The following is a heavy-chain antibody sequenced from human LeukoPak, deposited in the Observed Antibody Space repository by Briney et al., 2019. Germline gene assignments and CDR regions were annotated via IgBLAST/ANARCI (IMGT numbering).Heavy chain of an antibody. D-gene: IGHD2-2*01. V-gene: IGHV4-4*07. CDR2: IYTSGST. J-gene: IGHJ3*02. Sequence: PSETLSLTCTVSGGSISSYYWSWIRQPAGKGLEWIGHIYTSGSTNYNPSLKSRVTMSVDTSKNQFSLKLSSVTAEDTAVYYCARTGNPPDIVVVPAAPRWAFDIWGQGTMVTVSS. CDR3: ARTGNPPDIVVVPAAPRWAFDI. CDR1: GGSISSYY.